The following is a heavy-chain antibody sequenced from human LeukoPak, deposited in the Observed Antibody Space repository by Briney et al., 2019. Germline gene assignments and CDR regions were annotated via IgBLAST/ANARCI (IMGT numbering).Heavy chain of an antibody. V-gene: IGHV1-69*04. CDR2: IIPILGIA. J-gene: IGHJ5*02. Sequence: SVKVSCKASGGTFSSYAISWVRQAPGQGLEWMGRIIPILGIANYAQKFQGRVTITADKSTSTAYMELSSLRSEDTAVYYCARDSLHYYGSGSYYKNNWFDPWGQGTLVTVSS. CDR3: ARDSLHYYGSGSYYKNNWFDP. CDR1: GGTFSSYA. D-gene: IGHD3-10*01.